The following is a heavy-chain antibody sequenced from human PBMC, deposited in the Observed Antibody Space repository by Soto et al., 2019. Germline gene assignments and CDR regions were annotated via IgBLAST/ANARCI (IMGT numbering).Heavy chain of an antibody. CDR2: MSFDGRKE. J-gene: IGHJ6*02. D-gene: IGHD2-15*01. CDR3: ARPIPRWSYHYGMDV. CDR1: EFTFSSYA. Sequence: QLVESGGRGVQPGRSLRLSCEASEFTFSSYAMHWVRQAPGRGLEWVALMSFDGRKEYYADSVKGRFTVSRDNSRSMVYLQMDSLRPDDTAIYYCARPIPRWSYHYGMDVWGQGTTVTVSS. V-gene: IGHV3-30*03.